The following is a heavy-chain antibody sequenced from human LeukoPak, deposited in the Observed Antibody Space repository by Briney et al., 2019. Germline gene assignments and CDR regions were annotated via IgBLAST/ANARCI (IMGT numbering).Heavy chain of an antibody. CDR3: ARDCGSSGWYGSWFDP. CDR2: ISYDGSNK. D-gene: IGHD6-19*01. CDR1: GFTFSSYA. V-gene: IGHV3-30-3*01. J-gene: IGHJ5*02. Sequence: GGSLRLSCAASGFTFSSYAMHWVRQAPGKGLEWVAVISYDGSNKYYADSVKGRFTISRDNSKNTLYLQMNSLRAEDTAVYYCARDCGSSGWYGSWFDPWGQGTLVTVSS.